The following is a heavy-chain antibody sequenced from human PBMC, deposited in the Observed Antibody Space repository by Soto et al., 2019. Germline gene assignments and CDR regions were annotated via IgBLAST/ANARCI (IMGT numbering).Heavy chain of an antibody. D-gene: IGHD6-13*01. CDR2: INTGNT. J-gene: IGHJ4*02. CDR3: ASSGAASSWFLDY. CDR1: GYTFTNYS. V-gene: IGHV1-3*04. Sequence: ASVKVSCKASGYTFTNYSIHWVRQAPGQRLEWMGWINTGNTYHSQKFQGRVTITRDTSASTAYMELNSLTAEDTAVYYCASSGAASSWFLDYWGQGTLVTVSS.